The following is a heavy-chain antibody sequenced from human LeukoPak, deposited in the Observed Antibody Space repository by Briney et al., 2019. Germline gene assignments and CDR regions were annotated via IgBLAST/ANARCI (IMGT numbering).Heavy chain of an antibody. CDR3: ARHQPSAHNNYLPFYFDY. Sequence: SGPTLVNPSETLSLTCSVSGASVRSSSSFWGWGWVRQSPGKGLEWIATLHYTGTTYYNPSLKSRVTISVDTSKNQFSLNLTSVAAADTAVYYCARHQPSAHNNYLPFYFDYWGQGSLVTVSS. J-gene: IGHJ4*02. D-gene: IGHD5-24*01. CDR2: LHYTGTT. CDR1: GASVRSSSSF. V-gene: IGHV4-39*01.